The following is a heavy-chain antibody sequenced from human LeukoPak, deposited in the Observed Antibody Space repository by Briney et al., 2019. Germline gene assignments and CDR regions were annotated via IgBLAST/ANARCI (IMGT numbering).Heavy chain of an antibody. CDR1: GGSFSGYY. D-gene: IGHD3-16*02. CDR3: AREALETYVWGSYRYYFDY. Sequence: SETLSLTCAVYGGSFSGYYWSWIRQPSGKGLEWIGEINHSGSTNYNPSLKSRVTISVDTSKNQFSLKLSSVTAADTAVYYCAREALETYVWGSYRYYFDYWGQGTLVTVSS. J-gene: IGHJ4*02. V-gene: IGHV4-34*01. CDR2: INHSGST.